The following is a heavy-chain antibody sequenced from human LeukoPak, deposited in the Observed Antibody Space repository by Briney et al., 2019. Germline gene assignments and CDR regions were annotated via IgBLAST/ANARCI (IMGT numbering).Heavy chain of an antibody. CDR3: ARFWGYDFGDLYFDY. CDR1: GYTFTGYY. Sequence: ASVKVSCKASGYTFTGYYMHWVRQAPGQGLEWMGWINPNSGGTNYAQKFQGGVTMTRDTSISTAYMELSRLRSDDTAAYYCARFWGYDFGDLYFDYWGQGTLSPSPQ. J-gene: IGHJ4*02. CDR2: INPNSGGT. D-gene: IGHD3-10*01. V-gene: IGHV1-2*02.